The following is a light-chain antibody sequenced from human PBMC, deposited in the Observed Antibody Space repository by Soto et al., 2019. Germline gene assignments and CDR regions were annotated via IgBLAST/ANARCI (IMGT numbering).Light chain of an antibody. J-gene: IGKJ4*01. CDR3: QQANSFPLT. CDR1: QGISNW. CDR2: AAS. Sequence: DIQMTQSPSSVSASVGERVTITCRASQGISNWLAWYQQKPGTAPKLLIYAASTLQSGVPSRFSVSGSGTDFTLTISTLQSEDCATYYCQQANSFPLTFGGGTKVEIK. V-gene: IGKV1D-12*01.